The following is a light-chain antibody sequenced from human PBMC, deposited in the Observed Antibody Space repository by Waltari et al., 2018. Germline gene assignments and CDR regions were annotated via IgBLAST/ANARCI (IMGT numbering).Light chain of an antibody. J-gene: IGKJ5*01. CDR2: DAS. CDR1: QHVSKY. CDR3: QQYYNVPRT. V-gene: IGKV1-33*01. Sequence: DIQMTQSPCSLYASVGDRVTITCQASQHVSKYLNWYQQKPGKAPNLLIYDASNLQRGVPSRFSGSGSGTHFTFTISSLQPEDIATYYCQQYYNVPRTFGQGTRLEIK.